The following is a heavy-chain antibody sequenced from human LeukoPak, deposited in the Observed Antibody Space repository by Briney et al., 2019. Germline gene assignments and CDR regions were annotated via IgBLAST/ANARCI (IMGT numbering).Heavy chain of an antibody. CDR2: INHSGST. Sequence: RPSETLSLTCAVYGGSFSGYYWSWIRQPPGKGLEWIGEINHSGSTSYNPSLKSRVTISVDTSKNQFSLKLSSVTAADTAVYYCARGGYKRLYYMDVWGKGTTVTVSS. J-gene: IGHJ6*03. V-gene: IGHV4-34*01. CDR1: GGSFSGYY. D-gene: IGHD5-18*01. CDR3: ARGGYKRLYYMDV.